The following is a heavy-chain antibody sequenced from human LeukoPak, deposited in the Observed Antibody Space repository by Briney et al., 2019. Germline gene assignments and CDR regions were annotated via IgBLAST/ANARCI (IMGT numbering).Heavy chain of an antibody. J-gene: IGHJ4*02. CDR3: ARDLRGYDSFDC. CDR2: ISYSGST. Sequence: SETLSLTCTVTGGSISSNYWSWIRQPPGKGLEWIGYISYSGSTNYNPSLKSRVTISADTSKNQFSLKLSSVTAADTAVYYCARDLRGYDSFDCWGQGTLVAATS. CDR1: GGSISSNY. V-gene: IGHV4-59*01. D-gene: IGHD5-12*01.